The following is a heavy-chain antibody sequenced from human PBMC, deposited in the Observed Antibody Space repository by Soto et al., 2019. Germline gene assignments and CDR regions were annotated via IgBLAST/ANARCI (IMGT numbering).Heavy chain of an antibody. CDR3: AGTGTPAGTGGWLDP. D-gene: IGHD6-19*01. CDR1: GGSFSGYY. V-gene: IGHV4-34*01. J-gene: IGHJ5*02. Sequence: QVQLQQWGAGLLKPSETLSLTCAVYGGSFSGYYWCWIRQPPGKGLEWIGEINHSGSTNYNPAHKRRVTPSVAAYKNPCSLKLRSVPAADAAVYSCAGTGTPAGTGGWLDPWGQGTLVTVSS. CDR2: INHSGST.